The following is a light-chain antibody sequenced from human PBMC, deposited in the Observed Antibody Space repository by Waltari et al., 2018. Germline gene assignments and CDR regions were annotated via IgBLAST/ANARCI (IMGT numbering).Light chain of an antibody. CDR1: QSLLDSNGDNY. V-gene: IGKV2-28*01. J-gene: IGKJ3*01. CDR3: MQTLQTPVFT. Sequence: DIVMTQSPLSLPVTPGEPASISCRSSQSLLDSNGDNYLDWYLQKPGQPPQLLIYLGSNRASGVPGRFSGSGSGTDFTLKISRVEADDVGVYYCMQTLQTPVFTFGPGTKVDIK. CDR2: LGS.